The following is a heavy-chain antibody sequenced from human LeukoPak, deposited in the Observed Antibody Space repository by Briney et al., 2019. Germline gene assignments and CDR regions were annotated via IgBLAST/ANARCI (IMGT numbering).Heavy chain of an antibody. CDR1: DDSVGSSRYY. D-gene: IGHD6-19*01. Sequence: SEILSLTCTVSDDSVGSSRYYWTWIRQPPGKGLEWIGYIYHGSATYNPSLEGRVTLSMDTSKNQYSLKMTSVTAADTAVYYCAREGGRQWLVSGALDSRGQGTLVTVSS. CDR3: AREGGRQWLVSGALDS. CDR2: IYHGSA. V-gene: IGHV4-61*01. J-gene: IGHJ5*01.